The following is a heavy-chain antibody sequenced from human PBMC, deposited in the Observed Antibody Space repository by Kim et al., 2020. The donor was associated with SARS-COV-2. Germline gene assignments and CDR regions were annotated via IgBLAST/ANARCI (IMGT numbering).Heavy chain of an antibody. J-gene: IGHJ4*02. D-gene: IGHD6-19*01. Sequence: GGSLRLSCAASGFTFSSYSMNWVRQAPGKGLEWVSYISSSSSTIYYADSVKGRFTISRDNAKNSLYLQMNSLRDEDTAVYYCARDADYSSGWYPKYYFDYWGQGTLVTVSS. V-gene: IGHV3-48*02. CDR2: ISSSSSTI. CDR1: GFTFSSYS. CDR3: ARDADYSSGWYPKYYFDY.